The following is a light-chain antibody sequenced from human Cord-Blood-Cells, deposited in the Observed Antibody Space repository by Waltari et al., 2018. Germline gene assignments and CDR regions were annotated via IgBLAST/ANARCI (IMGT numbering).Light chain of an antibody. CDR1: SSDVGSYNL. CDR2: GVS. J-gene: IGLJ2*01. Sequence: QSALTQPASVSGSPGQSITISCTGTSSDVGSYNLVSWYQQHPGKAPKLMIYGVSKRPSVVSNRFSGSKSGNTASLTISGLQAEDEADYYCCSYAGSSTLVFGGGTKLTVL. CDR3: CSYAGSSTLV. V-gene: IGLV2-23*02.